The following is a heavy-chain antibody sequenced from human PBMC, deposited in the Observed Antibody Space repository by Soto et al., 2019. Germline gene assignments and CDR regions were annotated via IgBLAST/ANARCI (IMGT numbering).Heavy chain of an antibody. V-gene: IGHV4-59*08. CDR3: ARGLYGGSFGLDP. CDR2: IYYSGST. Sequence: SETLSLTCTVSGGSISSYYWSWIRQPLGKGLEWIGYIYYSGSTNYNPSLKSRVTISVDTSKNQFSLKLSSVTAADTAVYYCARGLYGGSFGLDPWGQGTLVTVSS. J-gene: IGHJ5*02. CDR1: GGSISSYY. D-gene: IGHD2-15*01.